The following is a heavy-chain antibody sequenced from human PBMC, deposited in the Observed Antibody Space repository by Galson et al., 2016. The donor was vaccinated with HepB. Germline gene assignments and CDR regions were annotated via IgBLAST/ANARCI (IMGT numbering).Heavy chain of an antibody. J-gene: IGHJ4*02. V-gene: IGHV3-23*01. CDR3: AGAISDY. CDR2: ISGSGNST. Sequence: SLRLSCAASGFTFSSFAMSWVRQAPGKGLEWVSAISGSGNSTFYADSVKGRFTTSRDNSKNTLYLQMDSLRAEDTTIYYCAGAISDYWGQGTLVTVSS. CDR1: GFTFSSFA. D-gene: IGHD3-9*01.